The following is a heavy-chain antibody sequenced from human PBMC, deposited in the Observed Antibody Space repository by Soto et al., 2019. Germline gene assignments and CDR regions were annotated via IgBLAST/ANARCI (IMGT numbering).Heavy chain of an antibody. D-gene: IGHD3-9*01. CDR3: ASSSIYGMDV. CDR1: GGSIRSGYYY. CDR2: IYYSGNT. Sequence: TLSLTWSVSGGSIRSGYYYLSWIRQPPGKGLEWIGNIYYSGNTYYNPSLKSRLIISIDTSKKQFSLKVGSVTAADTAVYYCASSSIYGMDVWGQGTTVTVSS. V-gene: IGHV4-30-4*01. J-gene: IGHJ6*01.